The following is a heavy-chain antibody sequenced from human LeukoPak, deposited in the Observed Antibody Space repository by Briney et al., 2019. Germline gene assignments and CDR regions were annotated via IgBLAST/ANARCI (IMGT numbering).Heavy chain of an antibody. V-gene: IGHV4-59*01. J-gene: IGHJ5*01. D-gene: IGHD3-3*01. Sequence: SETLSLTCTVSGGSISSYYWSWIRQPPGKGLEWIGYIYYSGSTNYNPSLKSRVTISVDTSKNQFSLKLSSVTAADTAVYYCARSGYLEWLFYDSWGHGALVTVSS. CDR3: ARSGYLEWLFYDS. CDR2: IYYSGST. CDR1: GGSISSYY.